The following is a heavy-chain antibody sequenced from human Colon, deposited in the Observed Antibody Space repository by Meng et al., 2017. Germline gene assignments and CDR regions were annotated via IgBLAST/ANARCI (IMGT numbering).Heavy chain of an antibody. V-gene: IGHV3-48*03. CDR1: GFTFSSYE. CDR3: ARTILRGLVVLGY. CDR2: ISSSCSTI. Sequence: GGSLRLSCAASGFTFSSYEMNWVRQAPGKGLEWVSYISSSCSTIYYADSVKVRFTISRDNAKNSLYLQMNSLRAEDTAVYYCARTILRGLVVLGYWGQGTLVTVSS. J-gene: IGHJ4*02. D-gene: IGHD2-15*01.